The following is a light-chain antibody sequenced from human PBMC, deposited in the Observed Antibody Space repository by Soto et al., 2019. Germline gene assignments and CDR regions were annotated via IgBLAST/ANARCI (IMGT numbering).Light chain of an antibody. V-gene: IGLV2-23*02. CDR1: SSDVGSYNL. CDR2: EVS. CDR3: CSYAGSSIVV. Sequence: QSALTQPASVSGSPGQSITISCTGTSSDVGSYNLVSWYQQHPGKAPKLMIYEVSKRPSGVSNRFSGSKSGNTASLTISGLQAEDEADYYCCSYAGSSIVVFGGGTKLTGL. J-gene: IGLJ2*01.